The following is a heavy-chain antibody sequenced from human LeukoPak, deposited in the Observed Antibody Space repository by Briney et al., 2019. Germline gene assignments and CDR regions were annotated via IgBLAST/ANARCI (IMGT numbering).Heavy chain of an antibody. CDR1: GGSFSSYY. J-gene: IGHJ4*02. D-gene: IGHD6-19*01. Sequence: SSETLSLTCAVYGGSFSSYYWSWIRQPPGKGLEWIGYIDYRGITSYNPSLESRVTISVDTSKNQFSLRLSSMTAADTAVYYCTREYSSGWSGTGYWGQGTLVTVSS. V-gene: IGHV4-59*01. CDR3: TREYSSGWSGTGY. CDR2: IDYRGIT.